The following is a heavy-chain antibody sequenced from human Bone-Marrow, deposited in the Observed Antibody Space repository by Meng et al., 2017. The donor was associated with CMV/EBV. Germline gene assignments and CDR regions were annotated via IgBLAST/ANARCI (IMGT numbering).Heavy chain of an antibody. CDR1: GGSFSGYN. CDR3: ARVTYDFWSGYRPYDY. V-gene: IGHV4-34*01. CDR2: INHSGST. J-gene: IGHJ4*02. D-gene: IGHD3-3*01. Sequence: YGGSFSGYNRDWIRQPPGKGLEWLGEINHSGSTNYNPSLKSRVTISVDTSKNQFSLKLSSVTAADTAVYYCARVTYDFWSGYRPYDYWGQGTLVTVSS.